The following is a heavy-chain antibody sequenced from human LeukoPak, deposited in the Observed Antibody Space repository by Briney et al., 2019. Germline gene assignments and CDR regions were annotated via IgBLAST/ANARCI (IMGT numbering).Heavy chain of an antibody. D-gene: IGHD3-22*01. CDR2: IDGGGSST. CDR1: GFTFSNYW. CDR3: ARGYDSSGFPLN. Sequence: GGSLRLSCVASGFTFSNYWMHWVRQVPGKGLVWVSRIDGGGSSTSYADSVKGRFFISRDNTLYLQMNSLRVEDTAVYYCARGYDSSGFPLNWGQGTLVTVSS. V-gene: IGHV3-74*01. J-gene: IGHJ4*02.